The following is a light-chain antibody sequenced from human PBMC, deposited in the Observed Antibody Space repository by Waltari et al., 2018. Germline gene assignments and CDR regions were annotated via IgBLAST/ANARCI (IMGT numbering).Light chain of an antibody. J-gene: IGLJ1*01. V-gene: IGLV2-14*01. Sequence: QSALTQPASVSGSPGQSLTISCTRSSRDLGGYSFLSWYQQHPGKAPKLTIYDVSHRPSGVSNRFSGSKSGNTASLTISGLQPEDEADYYCSSYTSIIPPFLFGTGTKVTVL. CDR3: SSYTSIIPPFL. CDR1: SRDLGGYSF. CDR2: DVS.